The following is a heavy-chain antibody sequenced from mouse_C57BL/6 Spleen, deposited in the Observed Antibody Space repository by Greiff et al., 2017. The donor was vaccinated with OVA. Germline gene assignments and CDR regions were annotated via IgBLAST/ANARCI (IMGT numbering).Heavy chain of an antibody. CDR1: GYAFSSYW. CDR3: ASGGLRRGDWYFDV. CDR2: IYPGDGDT. D-gene: IGHD2-2*01. Sequence: QVQLKQSGAELVKPGASVKISCKASGYAFSSYWMNWVKQRPGKGLEWIGQIYPGDGDTNYNGKFKGKATLTADKSSSTAYMQLSSLTSEDSAVYVCASGGLRRGDWYFDVWGTGTTVTVSS. J-gene: IGHJ1*03. V-gene: IGHV1-80*01.